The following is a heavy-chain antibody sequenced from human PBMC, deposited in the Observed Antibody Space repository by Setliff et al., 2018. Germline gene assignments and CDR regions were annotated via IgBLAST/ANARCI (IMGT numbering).Heavy chain of an antibody. CDR1: GFTFSSEY. CDR2: ISSSSTSI. J-gene: IGHJ3*02. Sequence: LSCAASGFTFSSEYMNWVRQAPGKGLEWVSYISSSSTSIYSDSVKDRFTISRDNAKKSLYLQMDSLRAEDTAVYYCVRELRVIVGVGIQGVFDIWGQGTMVTVSS. CDR3: VRELRVIVGVGIQGVFDI. D-gene: IGHD3-22*01. V-gene: IGHV3-48*01.